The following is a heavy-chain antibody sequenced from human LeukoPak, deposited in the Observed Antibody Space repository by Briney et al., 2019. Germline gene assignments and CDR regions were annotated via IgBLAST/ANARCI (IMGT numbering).Heavy chain of an antibody. V-gene: IGHV1-69*04. Sequence: GSSVKVSCKASGGTFSSYAISWVRQAPGQGLEWMGRIIPILGIANYGQKFQGRVTITADKSTSTAYMELSSLRSEDTAVYYCARVRLEYPATTDYWGQGTLVTVSS. CDR2: IIPILGIA. CDR3: ARVRLEYPATTDY. CDR1: GGTFSSYA. D-gene: IGHD5-12*01. J-gene: IGHJ4*02.